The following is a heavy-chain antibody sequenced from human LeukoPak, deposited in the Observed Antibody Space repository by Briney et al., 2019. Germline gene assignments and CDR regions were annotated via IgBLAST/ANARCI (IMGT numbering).Heavy chain of an antibody. D-gene: IGHD3-10*01. CDR1: GGSISSYY. CDR3: ARGRGYYYYMDV. V-gene: IGHV4-59*01. CDR2: IYYSGST. Sequence: SETLSLTCTVPGGSISSYYWSWIRQPPGKGLEWIGYIYYSGSTNYNPSLKSRVTISVDTSKNQFSLKLSSVTAADTAVYYCARGRGYYYYMDVWGKGTTVTVSS. J-gene: IGHJ6*03.